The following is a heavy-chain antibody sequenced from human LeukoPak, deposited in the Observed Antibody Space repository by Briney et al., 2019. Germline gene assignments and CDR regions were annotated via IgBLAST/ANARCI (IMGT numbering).Heavy chain of an antibody. CDR1: GGSISSYY. J-gene: IGHJ6*02. CDR3: ARDGGTIAAAGTPWYYGMDV. CDR2: IYTSGST. V-gene: IGHV4-4*07. D-gene: IGHD6-13*01. Sequence: PSETLSLTCTVSGGSISSYYWSWIRQPAGKGLEWIGRIYTSGSTNYNPSLKSRVTISVDTSKNQFSLKLSSVTAADTAVYYCARDGGTIAAAGTPWYYGMDVWGQGTTVTVSS.